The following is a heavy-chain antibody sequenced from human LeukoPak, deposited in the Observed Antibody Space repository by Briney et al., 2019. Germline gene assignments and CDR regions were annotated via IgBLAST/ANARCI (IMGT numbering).Heavy chain of an antibody. J-gene: IGHJ4*02. D-gene: IGHD6-6*01. Sequence: PGGSLRLSCTASGFTFGDYAMSWFRQAPGKGLEWVSYISSSGSTIYYADSVKGRFTISRDNAKNSLYLQMNSLRAEDTAVYYCARVPPIAARPGAPLTGPFDYWGQGTLVTVSS. CDR1: GFTFGDYA. CDR3: ARVPPIAARPGAPLTGPFDY. CDR2: ISSSGSTI. V-gene: IGHV3-11*04.